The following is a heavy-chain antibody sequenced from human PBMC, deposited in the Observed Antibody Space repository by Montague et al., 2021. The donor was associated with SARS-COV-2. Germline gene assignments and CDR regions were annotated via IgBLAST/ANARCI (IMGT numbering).Heavy chain of an antibody. CDR2: IYTSGST. CDR3: AREAGITIFGVAPAGYYYYMDV. J-gene: IGHJ6*03. D-gene: IGHD3-3*01. V-gene: IGHV4-4*07. CDR1: GGSISSYY. Sequence: SETLSLTCTVSGGSISSYYWSWIRQPAGKGLEWIGRIYTSGSTNYNPSLKSRVTMSVDTSKNQFSPKLSSVTAADTAVYYCAREAGITIFGVAPAGYYYYMDVWGKGTTVTVSS.